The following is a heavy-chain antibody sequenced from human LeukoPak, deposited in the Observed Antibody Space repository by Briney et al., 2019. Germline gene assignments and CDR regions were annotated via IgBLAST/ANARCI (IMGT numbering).Heavy chain of an antibody. CDR1: GGSISKDY. CDR3: ARDLVVTMVRGVGFDP. CDR2: VSHSGFN. J-gene: IGHJ5*02. D-gene: IGHD3-10*01. V-gene: IGHV4-59*12. Sequence: SETLSLTCTVSGGSISKDYWSWIRQPPGKGLEWVGYVSHSGFNKSNGDITVYNPSLESRVTTSRDTSKKQFSLKLSSVTAADTAVYYCARDLVVTMVRGVGFDPWGQGTLVTVSS.